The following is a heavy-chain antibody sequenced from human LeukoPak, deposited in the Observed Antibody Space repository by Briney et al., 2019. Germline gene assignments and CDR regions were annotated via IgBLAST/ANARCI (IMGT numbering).Heavy chain of an antibody. CDR1: GGTFSSYA. Sequence: ASVKVSCKASGGTFSSYAISWVRQAPGQGLEWMGWISAYNGNTNYAQKLQGRVTMTTDTSTSTAYMELRSLRSDDTAVYYCARDNWASDAFDIWGQGTMVTVSS. V-gene: IGHV1-18*01. CDR2: ISAYNGNT. J-gene: IGHJ3*02. D-gene: IGHD1-1*01. CDR3: ARDNWASDAFDI.